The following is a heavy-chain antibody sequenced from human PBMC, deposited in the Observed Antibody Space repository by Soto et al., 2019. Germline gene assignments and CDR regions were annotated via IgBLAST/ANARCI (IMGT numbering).Heavy chain of an antibody. D-gene: IGHD2-8*01. V-gene: IGHV1-18*01. J-gene: IGHJ1*01. CDR3: ARDTVLMVYAIRAEYFQH. CDR1: GYTFTSYG. Sequence: GASVKVYCKASGYTFTSYGISWVRQAPGQGLEWMGWISAYNGNTNYAQKLQGRVTMTTDTSTSTAYMELRSLRSDDTAVYYCARDTVLMVYAIRAEYFQHWGQGTLVTVSS. CDR2: ISAYNGNT.